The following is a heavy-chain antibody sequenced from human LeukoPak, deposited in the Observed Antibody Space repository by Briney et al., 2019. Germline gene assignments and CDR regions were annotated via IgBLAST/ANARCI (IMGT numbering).Heavy chain of an antibody. CDR3: ASFEQTAGAFDY. CDR1: GGTFSSYA. Sequence: SVKVSCKASGGTFSSYAISWVRQAPGQGLEWMGGIIPIFGTANYAQKFQGRVTITADESTSTAYMELSSLRSEDTAVYYCASFEQTAGAFDYWGQGTLVTVSS. D-gene: IGHD3-9*01. J-gene: IGHJ4*02. V-gene: IGHV1-69*13. CDR2: IIPIFGTA.